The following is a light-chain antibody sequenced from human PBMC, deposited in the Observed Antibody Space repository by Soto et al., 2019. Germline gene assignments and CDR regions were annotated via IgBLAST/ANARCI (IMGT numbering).Light chain of an antibody. CDR2: DVS. CDR1: QSVTNW. V-gene: IGKV1-5*01. J-gene: IGKJ1*01. CDR3: QHYNSYSEA. Sequence: DIQMTQSPSTLSASVGDRVTITCRASQSVTNWLAWYQQKPGKAPKLLIYDVSSLESGVPSRFSGSGSGTEFTLTISSLQPDDFATYYCQHYNSYSEAFGQGTTVDIK.